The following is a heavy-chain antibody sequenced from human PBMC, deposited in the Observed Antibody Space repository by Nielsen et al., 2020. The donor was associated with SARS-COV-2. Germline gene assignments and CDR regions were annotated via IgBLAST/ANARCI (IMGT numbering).Heavy chain of an antibody. J-gene: IGHJ5*02. CDR3: ARDRHCSGGSCSNTGEGGWFDP. CDR2: INHSGST. Sequence: SETLSLTCAVYGGSFSGYYWSWIRQPPGKGLEWIGEINHSGSTNYNPSLKSRVTISVDTSKNQFSLKLSSVTAADTAVYYCARDRHCSGGSCSNTGEGGWFDPWGQGTLVTVSS. D-gene: IGHD2-15*01. V-gene: IGHV4-34*01. CDR1: GGSFSGYY.